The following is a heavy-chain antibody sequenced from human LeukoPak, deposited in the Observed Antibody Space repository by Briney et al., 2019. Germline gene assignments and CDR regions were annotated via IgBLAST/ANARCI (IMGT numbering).Heavy chain of an antibody. D-gene: IGHD1-14*01. CDR1: GGSISSYY. CDR2: IYYSGST. V-gene: IGHV4-39*07. J-gene: IGHJ3*02. Sequence: SETLSLTCTVSGGSISSYYWNWIRQPPGKGLEWIGSIYYSGSTYYNPSLKSRVTISVDTSKNQFSLKLNSVTAADTAVYFCARGGLGNHKFFDIWGQGTMVTVSS. CDR3: ARGGLGNHKFFDI.